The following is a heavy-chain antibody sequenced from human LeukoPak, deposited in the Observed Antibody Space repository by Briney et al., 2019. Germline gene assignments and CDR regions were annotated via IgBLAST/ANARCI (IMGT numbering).Heavy chain of an antibody. D-gene: IGHD5-18*01. Sequence: ASVKVSCKASGYTFTGYYMHWVRQAPGQGLEWMGRINPNNGGTNYAQKFQGRVTMTRDTSISTAYMELSRLRSDDTAVYCCAREYSYGHGLDYWGQGTLVTVSS. J-gene: IGHJ4*02. CDR3: AREYSYGHGLDY. V-gene: IGHV1-2*06. CDR1: GYTFTGYY. CDR2: INPNNGGT.